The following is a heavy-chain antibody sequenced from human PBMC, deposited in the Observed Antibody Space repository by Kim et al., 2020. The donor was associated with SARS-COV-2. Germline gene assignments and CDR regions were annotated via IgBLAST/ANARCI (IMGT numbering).Heavy chain of an antibody. J-gene: IGHJ5*02. CDR2: SYYSGAT. V-gene: IGHV4-59*01. CDR3: ARHSAAGARFDA. D-gene: IGHD6-19*01. Sequence: SETLSLTCSVSGASFNNVFWNWIRQPPGKDLEWIGSSYYSGATNYNPSLKSRVTISVDTSKSQFSLNLDSVTDADTAVYYCARHSAAGARFDAWGRGMLVIVSS. CDR1: GASFNNVF.